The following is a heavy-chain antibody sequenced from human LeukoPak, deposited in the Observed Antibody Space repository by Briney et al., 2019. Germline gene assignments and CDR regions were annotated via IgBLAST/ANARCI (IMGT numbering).Heavy chain of an antibody. CDR2: IKPDGSDK. CDR1: GFTFSSYW. J-gene: IGHJ4*02. D-gene: IGHD3-22*01. CDR3: AKVHYYDSSGFDY. Sequence: SGGSLRLSCAASGFTFSSYWMTWVRQAPGKGLEWVANIKPDGSDKYYVDSVKGRFTISRDNAKNSLYLQMNSLRVEDTAVYYCAKVHYYDSSGFDYWGQGTLVTVSS. V-gene: IGHV3-7*03.